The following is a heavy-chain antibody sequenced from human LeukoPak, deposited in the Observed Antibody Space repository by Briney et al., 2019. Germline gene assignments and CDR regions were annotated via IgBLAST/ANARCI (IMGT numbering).Heavy chain of an antibody. J-gene: IGHJ4*02. CDR2: IYPGDSET. V-gene: IGHV5-51*01. CDR3: ARFTSDIVAIIMDY. Sequence: GESLKISCRGSGYTFASYRIGWVRQMPGKGLEWMGSIYPGDSETRYSPSFQGRVTISADKSISTAYVQWSSLKASDTAMYYCARFTSDIVAIIMDYWGQGTLVTVSS. D-gene: IGHD5-12*01. CDR1: GYTFASYR.